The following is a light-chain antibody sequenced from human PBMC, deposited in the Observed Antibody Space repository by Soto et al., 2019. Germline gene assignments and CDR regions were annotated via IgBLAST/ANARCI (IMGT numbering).Light chain of an antibody. Sequence: EIMMTHSPATLSVSPGERATLSCRASHSVSSNLAWYQQRPGQAPRLLIYGASTRATGIPARFSGSGSGTEFTLTISSLQYEDFAAYYCQQYNNWPAITFGQGTRLEIK. V-gene: IGKV3-15*01. CDR3: QQYNNWPAIT. CDR1: HSVSSN. CDR2: GAS. J-gene: IGKJ5*01.